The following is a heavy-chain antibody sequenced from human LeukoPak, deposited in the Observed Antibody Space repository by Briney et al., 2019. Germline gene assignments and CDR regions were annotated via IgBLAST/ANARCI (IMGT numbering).Heavy chain of an antibody. CDR3: ASSHVVGFWEAN. D-gene: IGHD3-3*02. J-gene: IGHJ4*02. Sequence: SVKVSCKASGYTFTGYYMHWVRRAPGQGLEWMGWINPNSGGTNYAQKFQGRVTMTRDTSISTAYMELSRLRSDDTAVYYCASSHVVGFWEANWGQGTLVTVSS. V-gene: IGHV1-2*02. CDR2: INPNSGGT. CDR1: GYTFTGYY.